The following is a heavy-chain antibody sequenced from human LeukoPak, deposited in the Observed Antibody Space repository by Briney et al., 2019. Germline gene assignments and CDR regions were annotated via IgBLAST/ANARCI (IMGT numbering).Heavy chain of an antibody. CDR2: IYTSGST. Sequence: SETLSLTCTVSGGSISSYYWSWIRQPPGKGPEWIGYIYTSGSTNYNPSLKSRVTISVDTSKNQFSLKLSSVTAADTAVYYCARHFRYYYYYMDVWGKGTTVTVSS. D-gene: IGHD3-3*02. V-gene: IGHV4-4*09. CDR3: ARHFRYYYYYMDV. J-gene: IGHJ6*03. CDR1: GGSISSYY.